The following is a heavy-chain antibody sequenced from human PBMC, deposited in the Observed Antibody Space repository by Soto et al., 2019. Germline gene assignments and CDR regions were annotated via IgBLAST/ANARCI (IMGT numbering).Heavy chain of an antibody. D-gene: IGHD3-3*01. CDR3: ARVIWSGHLTSDL. J-gene: IGHJ4*02. V-gene: IGHV3-48*02. CDR2: ISSSSSTI. CDR1: GVTFSSNS. Sequence: EVQVVESGGGLVQPGGSLRLSCAASGVTFSSNSMNWVRQAPGKGLEWISYISSSSSTIYADSVKGRFTISRDNAKNSLYLQMNCLRDEDTAVYYCARVIWSGHLTSDLWGQGTLVTVSS.